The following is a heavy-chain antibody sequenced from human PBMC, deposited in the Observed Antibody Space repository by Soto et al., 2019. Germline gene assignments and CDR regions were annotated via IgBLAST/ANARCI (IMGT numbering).Heavy chain of an antibody. J-gene: IGHJ3*01. D-gene: IGHD3-9*01. V-gene: IGHV1-18*01. Sequence: QVQLVQSGPDVKKPGASMRVYCKASGFIFHHYVINLVRQAPGQRLEWVGGLSGQSQNAHYAEKFQDRATITKDTATATSYREATSLPAEDQAVYLCARASYDISGHEDPQRGAFDFWGLGTVVTVSS. CDR2: LSGQSQNA. CDR1: GFIFHHYV. CDR3: ARASYDISGHEDPQRGAFDF.